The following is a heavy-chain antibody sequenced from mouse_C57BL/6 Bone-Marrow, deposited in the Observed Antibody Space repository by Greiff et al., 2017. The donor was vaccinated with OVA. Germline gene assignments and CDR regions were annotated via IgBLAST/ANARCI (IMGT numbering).Heavy chain of an antibody. D-gene: IGHD3-3*01. J-gene: IGHJ2*01. Sequence: VQLQQSGAELVRPGPSVKVSCKASGYAFTNYLIEWVKQRPGQGLEWIGVINPGSGGTNYNEKFKGKATLTADKSSSTAYMQLSSLTSEDSAVYFCARSLGDYFDYWGQGTTLTVSS. V-gene: IGHV1-54*01. CDR1: GYAFTNYL. CDR2: INPGSGGT. CDR3: ARSLGDYFDY.